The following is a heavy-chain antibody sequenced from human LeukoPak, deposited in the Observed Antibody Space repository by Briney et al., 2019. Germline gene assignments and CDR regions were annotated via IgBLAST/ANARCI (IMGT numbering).Heavy chain of an antibody. CDR2: IVVGSGNT. V-gene: IGHV1-58*02. Sequence: SVKVSCRASGFTFTSSAMQWVRQARGQRLEWIGWIVVGSGNTNYAQKFQERVTITRDMSTSTAYMELSSLRSEDTAVYYCARDGLGATDPYYYYYYMDVWGKGTTVTVSS. D-gene: IGHD1-26*01. CDR1: GFTFTSSA. CDR3: ARDGLGATDPYYYYYYMDV. J-gene: IGHJ6*03.